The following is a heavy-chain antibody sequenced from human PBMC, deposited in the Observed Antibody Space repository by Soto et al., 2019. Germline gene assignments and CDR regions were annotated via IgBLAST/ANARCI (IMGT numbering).Heavy chain of an antibody. Sequence: SETLSLTCTVSGGSVSSGSYYWSWIRQPPGKGLEWIGYIYYSGSTNYNPSLKSRVTISVDTSKNQFSLKLSSVTAADTAVYYCARAVTIFGVVRMGWFDPWGQGTLVTVSS. CDR3: ARAVTIFGVVRMGWFDP. CDR1: GGSVSSGSYY. CDR2: IYYSGST. J-gene: IGHJ5*02. V-gene: IGHV4-61*01. D-gene: IGHD3-3*01.